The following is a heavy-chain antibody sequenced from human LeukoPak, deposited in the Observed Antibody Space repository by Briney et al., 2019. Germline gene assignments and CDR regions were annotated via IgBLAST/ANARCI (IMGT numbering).Heavy chain of an antibody. Sequence: ASVKVSCKASGYTFTSYDINWVRQATGQGLEWMGWMNPNSGNTAYAQKFQGRVTMTRSTSISTAHMELSSLRSEDTAVYYCARDVGATKRLDYWGQGTLVAVSS. D-gene: IGHD1-26*01. CDR2: MNPNSGNT. CDR3: ARDVGATKRLDY. CDR1: GYTFTSYD. V-gene: IGHV1-8*01. J-gene: IGHJ4*02.